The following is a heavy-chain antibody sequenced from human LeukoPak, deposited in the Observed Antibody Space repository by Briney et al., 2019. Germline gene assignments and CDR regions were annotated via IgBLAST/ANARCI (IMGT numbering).Heavy chain of an antibody. D-gene: IGHD2-2*02. CDR2: IYYSGST. V-gene: IGHV4-59*01. Sequence: PSETLSLTCTVSGGSISSYYWSWIRQPPGKGLEWIGYIYYSGSTNYNPSLKSRVTISVDTSKNQFSLKLSSVTAADTAVYHCARAKGYCSSTSCYTFDYWGQGTLVTVSS. CDR1: GGSISSYY. CDR3: ARAKGYCSSTSCYTFDY. J-gene: IGHJ4*02.